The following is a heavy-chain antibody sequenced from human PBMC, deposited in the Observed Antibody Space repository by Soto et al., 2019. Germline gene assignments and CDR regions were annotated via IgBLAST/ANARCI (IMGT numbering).Heavy chain of an antibody. CDR1: GFSLSEYG. CDR3: ARDFAHCGGHCA. V-gene: IGHV3-30*03. Sequence: QVQLVESGGGVVQPGTSLRLSCATSGFSLSEYGMHGVRQAPGKGLEWVGVITYDEKNKFYADSKKGRFTISRDTSNNTVYLQINSLRAEDTAVYFCARDFAHCGGHCAWGQGTLVTVSS. J-gene: IGHJ4*02. D-gene: IGHD2-21*02. CDR2: ITYDEKNK.